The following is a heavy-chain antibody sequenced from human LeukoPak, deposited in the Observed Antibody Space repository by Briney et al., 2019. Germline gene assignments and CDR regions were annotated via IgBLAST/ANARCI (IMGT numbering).Heavy chain of an antibody. Sequence: GGSLRLSCAASGFTFSSNWRHWVRQAPGKGLVWVSRINEDGSTTNYADSVKGRSTIFRDNAKNTQYLQMNSLRAEDTAVYYCVRDLGGRSGHWGQGTLVTVSS. V-gene: IGHV3-74*01. CDR3: VRDLGGRSGH. CDR2: INEDGSTT. J-gene: IGHJ4*02. CDR1: GFTFSSNW. D-gene: IGHD1-26*01.